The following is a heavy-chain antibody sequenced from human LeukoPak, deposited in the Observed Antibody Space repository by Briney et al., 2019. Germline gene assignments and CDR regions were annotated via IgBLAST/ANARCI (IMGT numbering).Heavy chain of an antibody. CDR1: GFTFSSYS. CDR3: ARDLLAPFYCSSTSCYNY. CDR2: ISSSSSYI. V-gene: IGHV3-21*01. J-gene: IGHJ4*02. Sequence: GGSLRLSCAASGFTFSSYSMNWVRQAPGKGLEWLSSISSSSSYIYYADSLKGRFTISRDNAKNSLYLQMNSLRAEDTAVYYCARDLLAPFYCSSTSCYNYWGQGTLVTVSS. D-gene: IGHD2-2*02.